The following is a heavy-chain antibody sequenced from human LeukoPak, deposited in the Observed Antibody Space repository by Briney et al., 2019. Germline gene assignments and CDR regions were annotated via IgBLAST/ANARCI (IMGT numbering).Heavy chain of an antibody. CDR3: ARDLLTFYYDSSGYYPDY. Sequence: GGSLRLSCAASGFTFPRYAMSWVRQAPGRGVEWVSGITNSGGNTYYADTVKGRFTISRDNAKNTLYLQMNSLRVEDTAVHYCARDLLTFYYDSSGYYPDYWGQGTLVTVSS. D-gene: IGHD3-22*01. CDR2: ITNSGGNT. V-gene: IGHV3-23*01. CDR1: GFTFPRYA. J-gene: IGHJ4*02.